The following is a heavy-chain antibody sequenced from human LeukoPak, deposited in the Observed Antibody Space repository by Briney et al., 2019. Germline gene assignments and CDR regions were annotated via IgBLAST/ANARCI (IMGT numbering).Heavy chain of an antibody. CDR1: GGTFSSYA. Sequence: GSSVKVSCKASGGTFSSYAISWVRQAPGQGLEWMGGIIPIFGTANYAQKFQGRVTITADKSTSTAYMELSSLRSEDTAVYYCARYIGYCGGDCYFSALGAFDIWGQGTMVTVSS. CDR3: ARYIGYCGGDCYFSALGAFDI. V-gene: IGHV1-69*06. D-gene: IGHD2-21*02. CDR2: IIPIFGTA. J-gene: IGHJ3*02.